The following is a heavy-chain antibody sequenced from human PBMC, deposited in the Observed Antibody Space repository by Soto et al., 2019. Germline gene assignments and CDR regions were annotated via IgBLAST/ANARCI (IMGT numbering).Heavy chain of an antibody. V-gene: IGHV2-5*02. Sequence: QVTLKESGPTLVKPTQTLTLTCTVSGLSLRTTGVGVGWVRQPPGKALEWLALLYWDDDQRYSPSLRSRLTIAKDISEEQVVRTMTNMDTVDTATYYCVQSRCGGDCLEIYSSHAYNGLDVWGQGTTVTVSS. CDR3: VQSRCGGDCLEIYSSHAYNGLDV. CDR1: GLSLRTTGVG. D-gene: IGHD2-21*02. J-gene: IGHJ6*02. CDR2: LYWDDDQ.